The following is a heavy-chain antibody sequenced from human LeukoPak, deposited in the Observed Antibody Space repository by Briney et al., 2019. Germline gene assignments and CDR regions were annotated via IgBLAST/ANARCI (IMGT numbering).Heavy chain of an antibody. CDR1: GGTFSSYA. CDR3: ASGGYDPHYYYYYGMDV. CDR2: IIPIFGTA. D-gene: IGHD5-12*01. J-gene: IGHJ6*02. Sequence: ASVKVSCKASGGTFSSYAISWVRQAPGQGLEWMGGIIPIFGTANYAQKFQGRVTITADESTSTAYMELSSLRSEDTPVYYCASGGYDPHYYYYYGMDVWGQGTTVTVSS. V-gene: IGHV1-69*13.